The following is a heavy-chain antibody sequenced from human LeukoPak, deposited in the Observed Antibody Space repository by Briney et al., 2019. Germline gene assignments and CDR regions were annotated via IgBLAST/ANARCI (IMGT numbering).Heavy chain of an antibody. D-gene: IGHD4-17*01. CDR1: GFTFRSYN. V-gene: IGHV3-48*01. J-gene: IGHJ4*02. CDR2: ISGSTTTV. Sequence: GGSLRLSCAASGFTFRSYNMNWVRQAPGKGPEWLSYISGSTTTVYYADSVRGRFSISRDNVEDSLFLQMSSLRVEDTAIYYCARGIYGDYFYYWGQGTLVTVSS. CDR3: ARGIYGDYFYY.